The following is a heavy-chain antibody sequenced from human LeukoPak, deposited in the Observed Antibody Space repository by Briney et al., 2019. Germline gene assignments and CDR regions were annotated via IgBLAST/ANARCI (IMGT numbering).Heavy chain of an antibody. D-gene: IGHD6-6*01. CDR3: ARDLGNRSSGYYFDY. Sequence: GASLNVSFQASVYTLTSYGIRWVRQAPGQGLEWMGWISAYNGNTNYAQKLQGRVTMTTDTSTSTAYMELRSLRSDDTVVYYCARDLGNRSSGYYFDYWGQGTLVTVSS. CDR2: ISAYNGNT. J-gene: IGHJ4*02. CDR1: VYTLTSYG. V-gene: IGHV1-18*01.